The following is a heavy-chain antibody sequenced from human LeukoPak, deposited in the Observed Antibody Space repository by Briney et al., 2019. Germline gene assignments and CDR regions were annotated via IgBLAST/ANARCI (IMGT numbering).Heavy chain of an antibody. CDR2: INHSGST. J-gene: IGHJ4*02. D-gene: IGHD1-7*01. CDR3: ARDPDNWNYGRPGDY. Sequence: SETLSLTCAVYGGSFSGYYWSWIRQPPGKGLEWIGEINHSGSTNYNPSLKSRVTISVDTSKNQFSLKLSSVTAADTAVYYCARDPDNWNYGRPGDYWGQGSLVTVSS. CDR1: GGSFSGYY. V-gene: IGHV4-34*01.